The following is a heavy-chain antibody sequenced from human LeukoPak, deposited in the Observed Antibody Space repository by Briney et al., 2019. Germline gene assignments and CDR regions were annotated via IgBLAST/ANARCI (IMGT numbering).Heavy chain of an antibody. CDR2: IWYDGSNK. V-gene: IGHV3-33*01. Sequence: GGSLRLSCAASGFTFSNFGMHWVRQAPGKGLEWVAVIWYDGSNKYYVDSVKGRFTISRDNSKNTLYLQMNSLRAEDTAVYYCARDSGGTDFDYWGQGTLVTVSS. D-gene: IGHD2-15*01. CDR3: ARDSGGTDFDY. J-gene: IGHJ4*02. CDR1: GFTFSNFG.